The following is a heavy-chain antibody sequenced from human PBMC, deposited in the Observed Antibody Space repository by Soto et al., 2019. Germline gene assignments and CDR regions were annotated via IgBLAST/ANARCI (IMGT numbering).Heavy chain of an antibody. CDR2: ISGRGGST. J-gene: IGHJ4*02. D-gene: IGHD5-12*01. CDR3: AKDLVAVVAALFDY. Sequence: PGGSLRLSCAASGFTFSSYAMSWVRQAPGKGLEWVSAISGRGGSTYYADSVKGRFTISRDNSKNTLYLQMNSLRAEDTAVYYCAKDLVAVVAALFDYWGQGTLVTVSS. V-gene: IGHV3-23*01. CDR1: GFTFSSYA.